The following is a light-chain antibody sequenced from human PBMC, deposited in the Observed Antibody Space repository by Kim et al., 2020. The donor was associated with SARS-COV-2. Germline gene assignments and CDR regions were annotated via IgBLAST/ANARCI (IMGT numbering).Light chain of an antibody. CDR3: QKRSNWPWT. CDR1: QSVVKF. J-gene: IGKJ1*01. CDR2: DAT. Sequence: GDAVAIACRSSQSVVKFFAWYQHKPGQAPRLSIHDATNRATGIPAWFSGSGSGTDFTRTISSIAPEDFAVNYWQKRSNWPWTFGQGTKLDIK. V-gene: IGKV3-11*01.